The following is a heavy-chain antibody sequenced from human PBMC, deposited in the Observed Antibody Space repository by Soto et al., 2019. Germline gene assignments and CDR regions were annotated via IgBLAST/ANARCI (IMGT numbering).Heavy chain of an antibody. CDR3: AKDISHISDILTGYTYGMDV. J-gene: IGHJ6*02. D-gene: IGHD3-9*01. Sequence: GRSLRLSCAASGFTFDDYTMHWVRQAPGKGLEWVSLISWDGGSTYYADSVKGRFTISRDNSKNSLYLQMNSLRTEDTALYYCAKDISHISDILTGYTYGMDVWGQGTTVTVSS. V-gene: IGHV3-43*01. CDR2: ISWDGGST. CDR1: GFTFDDYT.